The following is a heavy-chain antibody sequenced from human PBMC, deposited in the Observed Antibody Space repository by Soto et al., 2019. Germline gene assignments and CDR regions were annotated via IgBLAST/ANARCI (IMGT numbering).Heavy chain of an antibody. CDR3: ARLTSITIFGVVITDYYYYMDV. CDR1: GGSISSSSYY. J-gene: IGHJ6*03. V-gene: IGHV4-39*01. CDR2: IYYSGST. Sequence: SETLSLTCTVSGGSISSSSYYWGWIRQPPGKGLEWIGSIYYSGSTYYNPSLKSRVTISVDTSKNQFSLKLSSVTAADTAVYYCARLTSITIFGVVITDYYYYMDVWGKGTTVTVSS. D-gene: IGHD3-3*01.